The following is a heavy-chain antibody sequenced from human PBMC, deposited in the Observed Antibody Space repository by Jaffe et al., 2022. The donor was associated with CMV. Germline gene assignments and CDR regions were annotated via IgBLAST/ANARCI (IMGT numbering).Heavy chain of an antibody. Sequence: EVQLLESGGGSVQPGGSLRLSCAASGFTFFNYGMTWVRQAPGKGPEWVSTISASGSPPYYADSVKGRFTVSRDNSKEMLYLQMNSLRADDTATYYCARLGDYDLWSGNNWFDPWGQGTLVTVSS. D-gene: IGHD3-3*01. CDR3: ARLGDYDLWSGNNWFDP. CDR1: GFTFFNYG. J-gene: IGHJ5*02. V-gene: IGHV3-23*01. CDR2: ISASGSPP.